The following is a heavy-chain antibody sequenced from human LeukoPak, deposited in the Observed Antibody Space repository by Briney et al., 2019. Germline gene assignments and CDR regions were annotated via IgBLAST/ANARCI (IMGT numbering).Heavy chain of an antibody. J-gene: IGHJ4*02. D-gene: IGHD6-6*01. CDR1: GYTFTSYD. CDR3: ARGSSFSYFDY. V-gene: IGHV1-8*01. CDR2: MNPNSGNT. Sequence: ASVKVSCKASGYTFTSYDINWVRQATGQGLEWMGWMNPNSGNTGYAQKFQGRVTMTRNTSISTTYMELSSLRSEDTAVYYCARGSSFSYFDYWGQGTLVSVSS.